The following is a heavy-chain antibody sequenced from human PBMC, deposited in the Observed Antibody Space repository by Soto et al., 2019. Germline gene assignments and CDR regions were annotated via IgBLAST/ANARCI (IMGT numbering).Heavy chain of an antibody. CDR1: GFTFSTYG. CDR2: IWYDGRNK. D-gene: IGHD5-18*01. CDR3: ARSPAGYTYGYGADY. Sequence: GGSLRLSCAASGFTFSTYGMHWVRQAPGKGLEWVAVIWYDGRNKYYADSVKGRFTISRDNSNNTLYLQMNSLRAEDTAVYYCARSPAGYTYGYGADYWGQGTLVTVSS. V-gene: IGHV3-33*01. J-gene: IGHJ4*02.